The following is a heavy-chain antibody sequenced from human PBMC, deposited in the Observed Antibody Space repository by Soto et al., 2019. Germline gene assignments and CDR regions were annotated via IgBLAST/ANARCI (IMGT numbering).Heavy chain of an antibody. D-gene: IGHD3-10*01. J-gene: IGHJ6*03. V-gene: IGHV3-23*01. CDR2: ISGSGGST. Sequence: GGSLRLSCAASGFTFSSYAMSWVRQAPGKGLEWVSAISGSGGSTYYADSVKGRFTIFRDNSKNTLYLQMNSLRAEDTAVYYCAKIGSSGELSNSRDKWYMDVWGKGTTVTVSS. CDR3: AKIGSSGELSNSRDKWYMDV. CDR1: GFTFSSYA.